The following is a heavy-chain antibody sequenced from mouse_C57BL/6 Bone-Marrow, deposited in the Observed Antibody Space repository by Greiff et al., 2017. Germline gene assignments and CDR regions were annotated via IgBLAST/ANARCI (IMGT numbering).Heavy chain of an antibody. CDR2: ISSGGDYI. J-gene: IGHJ3*01. D-gene: IGHD4-1*01. CDR1: GFTFSSYA. CDR3: TRELGRGWFAY. Sequence: EVKLMESGEGLVKPGGSLKLSCAASGFTFSSYAMSWVRQTPEKRLEWVAYISSGGDYIYYADTVKGRFTISRDNARNTLYLQMSSLKSEDTAMYYCTRELGRGWFAYWGQGTLVTVSA. V-gene: IGHV5-9-1*02.